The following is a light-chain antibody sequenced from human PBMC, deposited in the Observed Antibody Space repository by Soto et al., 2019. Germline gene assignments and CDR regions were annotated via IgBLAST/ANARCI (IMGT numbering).Light chain of an antibody. CDR1: QSISSY. Sequence: DIQMTQSPSSLSASVGDRVTITCRASQSISSYLNWYQQMPGKAPKLLIFAASTLQSGVSSRFSGSGSGTHFTLTISSLQPEDVATYYCQKYNSAPRTFGQGTKV. V-gene: IGKV1-39*01. CDR3: QKYNSAPRT. J-gene: IGKJ1*01. CDR2: AAS.